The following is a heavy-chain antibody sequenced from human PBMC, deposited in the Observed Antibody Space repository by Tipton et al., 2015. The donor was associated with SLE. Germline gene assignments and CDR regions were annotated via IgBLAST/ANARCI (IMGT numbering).Heavy chain of an antibody. V-gene: IGHV4-34*01. CDR1: GGSFSGYY. J-gene: IGHJ4*02. CDR2: INHSGST. CDR3: ARREFLEWLAFDY. D-gene: IGHD3-3*01. Sequence: TLSLTCAVYGGSFSGYYWSWIRQPPGKGLEWIGEINHSGSTNYNPSLKSRVTISVDTSKNQFSLKLSSVTAADTAVYYCARREFLEWLAFDYWGQGTLFTVSS.